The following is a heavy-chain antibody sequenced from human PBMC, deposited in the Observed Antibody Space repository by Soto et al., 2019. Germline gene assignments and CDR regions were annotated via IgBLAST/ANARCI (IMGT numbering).Heavy chain of an antibody. J-gene: IGHJ3*02. CDR2: IYPGDSES. CDR3: ARHVRVGASDAFDI. D-gene: IGHD1-26*01. V-gene: IGHV5-51*01. Sequence: RGESLKISCKSSGYSFNRYWIGWVRQMPEKGLEWMGIIYPGDSESRYSPSFQGQVTISADRSISTAYLQWSSLKASDTAMYYCARHVRVGASDAFDIWGQGTMVTVSS. CDR1: GYSFNRYW.